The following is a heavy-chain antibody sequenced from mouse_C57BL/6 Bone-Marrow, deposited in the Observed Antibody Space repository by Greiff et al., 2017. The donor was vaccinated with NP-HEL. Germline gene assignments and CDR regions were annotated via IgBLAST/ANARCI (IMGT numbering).Heavy chain of an antibody. CDR1: GFTFSDYG. CDR2: ISSGSSTI. J-gene: IGHJ4*01. V-gene: IGHV5-17*01. CDR3: ARRYRGLYYYAMDY. D-gene: IGHD2-12*01. Sequence: EVKVEESGGGLVKPGGSLKLSCAASGFTFSDYGMHWVRQAPEKGLEWVAYISSGSSTIYYADTVKGRFTISRDNAKNTLFLQMTSLRSEYTAMYYCARRYRGLYYYAMDYWGQGTSVTVSS.